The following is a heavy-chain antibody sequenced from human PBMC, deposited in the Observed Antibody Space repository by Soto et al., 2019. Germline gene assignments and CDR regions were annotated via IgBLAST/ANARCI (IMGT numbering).Heavy chain of an antibody. CDR2: ISSTTNYI. V-gene: IGHV3-21*01. Sequence: GGSLRLSCAASGFTFTRYSMNWVRQAPGKGLEWVSSISSTTNYIYYADSMKGRFTVSRDNAKNSVYLEMNSLSAEDTALYYCARGSEDLTSNFDYWGQGTLVTVSS. CDR3: ARGSEDLTSNFDY. CDR1: GFTFTRYS. J-gene: IGHJ4*02.